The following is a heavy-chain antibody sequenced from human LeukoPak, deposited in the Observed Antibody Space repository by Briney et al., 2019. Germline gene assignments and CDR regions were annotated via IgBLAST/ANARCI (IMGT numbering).Heavy chain of an antibody. CDR3: ASRKLGNDY. D-gene: IGHD7-27*01. Sequence: SETLSLTCTVSGGSISSYYWSWIRQPPGKGLEWIGYIYYTGSSSYNPSLRSRVTISADTSKNQFSLKLSSVTAADTAVYYCASRKLGNDYWGQGTLVTVSS. V-gene: IGHV4-59*01. CDR1: GGSISSYY. J-gene: IGHJ4*01. CDR2: IYYTGSS.